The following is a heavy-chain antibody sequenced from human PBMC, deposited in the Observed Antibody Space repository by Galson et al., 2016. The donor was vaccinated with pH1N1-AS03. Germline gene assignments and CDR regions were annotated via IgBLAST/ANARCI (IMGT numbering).Heavy chain of an antibody. D-gene: IGHD1-20*01. CDR1: GFIFSSYC. CDR2: IWFAGNDK. Sequence: SLRLSCAASGFIFSSYCMYWVRQAPGKGLEWVAGIWFAGNDKYYADSVKGRFTISRDNSKNPLYLQMHSLRAEDTAEYYCAKMEGSNNFYYFDFWGQGTPVTVSS. V-gene: IGHV3-33*06. CDR3: AKMEGSNNFYYFDF. J-gene: IGHJ4*02.